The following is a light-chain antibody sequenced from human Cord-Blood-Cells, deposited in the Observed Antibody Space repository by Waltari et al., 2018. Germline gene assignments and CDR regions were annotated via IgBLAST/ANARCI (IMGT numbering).Light chain of an antibody. J-gene: IGLJ3*02. CDR1: SGHSSSA. Sequence: QLVLTQSPSASASLGASVKLTCTLSSGHSSSAIAWHQQQPEKGPRYLMKLNSDGSHSRGDGIPDRFSGSSSGAVRYLTISSLQSEDEADYYCQTWGTGIRGVFGGGTKLTIL. CDR3: QTWGTGIRGV. V-gene: IGLV4-69*01. CDR2: LNSDGSH.